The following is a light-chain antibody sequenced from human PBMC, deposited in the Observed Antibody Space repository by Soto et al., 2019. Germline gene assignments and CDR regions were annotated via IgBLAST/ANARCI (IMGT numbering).Light chain of an antibody. CDR2: GAS. CDR3: QQYHNWPPQYT. Sequence: EIVMTQSPATLSVSPGERAILSCRASQTVASNVAWYQQKPGRAPRLLIHGASTRATGVSARFSGSGSGTEFTLPISSLQSEDFAVYYCQQYHNWPPQYTFGQGTKLQIK. CDR1: QTVASN. V-gene: IGKV3-15*01. J-gene: IGKJ2*01.